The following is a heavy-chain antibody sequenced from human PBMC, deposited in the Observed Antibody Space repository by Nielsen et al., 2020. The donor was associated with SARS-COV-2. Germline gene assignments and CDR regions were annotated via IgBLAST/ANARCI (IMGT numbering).Heavy chain of an antibody. J-gene: IGHJ6*02. CDR2: IKQDGSEK. Sequence: WIRQPPGKGLEWVANIKQDGSEKYYVDSVKGRFTISRDNAKNSLYLQMNSLRAEDTAVYYCARAYASVVTLLPYYKYDMDVWGQGTTVTVSS. CDR3: ARAYASVVTLLPYYKYDMDV. V-gene: IGHV3-7*01. D-gene: IGHD4-23*01.